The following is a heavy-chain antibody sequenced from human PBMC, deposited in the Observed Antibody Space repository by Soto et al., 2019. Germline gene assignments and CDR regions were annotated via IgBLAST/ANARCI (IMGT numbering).Heavy chain of an antibody. V-gene: IGHV1-18*01. CDR1: GYTFTSYG. CDR2: ISAYNGNT. Sequence: QVQLVQSVAEVKKPGASVKVSCKASGYTFTSYGISWVRQAHGQGLEWMGWISAYNGNTNYAQKLQGRVTMTTDTSTSTAYMELRSLRSDDTAVYYCARAAFPDYGDYPPDYWGQGTLVIVSS. CDR3: ARAAFPDYGDYPPDY. D-gene: IGHD4-17*01. J-gene: IGHJ4*02.